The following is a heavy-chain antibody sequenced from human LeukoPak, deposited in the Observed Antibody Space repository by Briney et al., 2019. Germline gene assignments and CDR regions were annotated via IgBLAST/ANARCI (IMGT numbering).Heavy chain of an antibody. V-gene: IGHV1-18*01. Sequence: ASVKVSCKASGYTFTSYGISWVRQAPGQGLEWMGWISAYNGNTNYAQKLQGRVTMTTDTSTSAAYMELRSLRSDDTAVYYCARDRYGGNLHYYYYYGMDVWGQGTTVTVSS. J-gene: IGHJ6*02. D-gene: IGHD4-23*01. CDR1: GYTFTSYG. CDR3: ARDRYGGNLHYYYYYGMDV. CDR2: ISAYNGNT.